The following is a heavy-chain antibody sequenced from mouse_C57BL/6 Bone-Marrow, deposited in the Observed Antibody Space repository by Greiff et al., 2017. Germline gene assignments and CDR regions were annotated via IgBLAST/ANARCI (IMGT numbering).Heavy chain of an antibody. V-gene: IGHV14-1*01. CDR3: TTHYYGSSYWYFDV. D-gene: IGHD1-1*01. CDR2: IDPEDGDT. CDR1: GFNIKDYY. J-gene: IGHJ1*03. Sequence: DVQLQESGAELVRPGASVKLSCTASGFNIKDYYMHWVKQRPEQGLEWIGRIDPEDGDTEYAPKFQGKATMTADTSSNTAYLQLSSLTSEDTAVYYCTTHYYGSSYWYFDVWGTGTTVTVSS.